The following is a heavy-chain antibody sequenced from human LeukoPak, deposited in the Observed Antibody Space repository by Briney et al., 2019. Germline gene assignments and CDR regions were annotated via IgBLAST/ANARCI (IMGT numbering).Heavy chain of an antibody. D-gene: IGHD4-17*01. Sequence: PGGSLRLSCAASGVTFSSFAMSWVRQTPGKGLEWVAAISGRGTATYYADTLRGRFTISRDNSKNTLYLEMNSLGDEDTAIYYCAKESRTVTTWWYFDLWGRGTLVTVSS. CDR3: AKESRTVTTWWYFDL. CDR1: GVTFSSFA. CDR2: ISGRGTAT. V-gene: IGHV3-23*01. J-gene: IGHJ2*01.